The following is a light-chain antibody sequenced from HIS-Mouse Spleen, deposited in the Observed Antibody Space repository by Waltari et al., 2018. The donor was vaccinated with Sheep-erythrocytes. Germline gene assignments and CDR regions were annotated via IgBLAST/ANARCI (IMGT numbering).Light chain of an antibody. CDR1: SSDVGGYNY. CDR3: CSYAGSYNHV. CDR2: DFS. V-gene: IGLV2-11*01. Sequence: QSALTQPRSVSGSPGQSVTISCTGTSSDVGGYNYVSWYQQHPGKAPTLLFYDFSKRPAGVPDRFSGSKSGNTASLTISGLQAEDEADYYCCSYAGSYNHVFATGTKVTVL. J-gene: IGLJ1*01.